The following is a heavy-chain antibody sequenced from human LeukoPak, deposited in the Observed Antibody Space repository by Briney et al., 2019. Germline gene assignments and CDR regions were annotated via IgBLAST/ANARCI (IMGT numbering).Heavy chain of an antibody. J-gene: IGHJ4*02. CDR2: ISYDGSKK. V-gene: IGHV3-30*18. CDR1: GFTLSSYG. CDR3: AKDGREAVAGTTLGY. D-gene: IGHD6-19*01. Sequence: PGGSLRLSCAASGFTLSSYGMHWVRQAPGKGREGGAVISYDGSKKYYADSGKGRLTISRDNSKNTLYLQMNSLRAEDTAVYYCAKDGREAVAGTTLGYWGQGTLVTVSS.